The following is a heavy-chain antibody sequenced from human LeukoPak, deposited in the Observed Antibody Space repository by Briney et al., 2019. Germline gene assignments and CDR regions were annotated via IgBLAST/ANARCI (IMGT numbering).Heavy chain of an antibody. CDR3: AIIPQMIEEDY. V-gene: IGHV3-11*06. CDR2: ISSSSSYI. D-gene: IGHD3-16*01. CDR1: GFTFSDYY. J-gene: IGHJ4*02. Sequence: PGGSLRLSCAASGFTFSDYYMSWIRQAPGKGLEWVSSISSSSSYIYYADSVKGRFTISRDNAKNSLYLQMNSLRAEDTAVYYCAIIPQMIEEDYWGQGTLSPSPQ.